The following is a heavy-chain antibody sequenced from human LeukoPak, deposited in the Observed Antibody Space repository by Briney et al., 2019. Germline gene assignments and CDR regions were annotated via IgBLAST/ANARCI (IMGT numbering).Heavy chain of an antibody. D-gene: IGHD2-15*01. V-gene: IGHV3-23*01. CDR1: GFTFGTYA. CDR3: AKDGKYCSGGSCYLI. CDR2: ISGSGSST. J-gene: IGHJ4*02. Sequence: GGSLRLSCAASGFTFGTYAMSWVRQAPGKGLEWVSHISGSGSSTYFADSVKGRFTISRDNSKNTLYLQMNSLRAEDTAVYYCAKDGKYCSGGSCYLIWGQGTLVTVSS.